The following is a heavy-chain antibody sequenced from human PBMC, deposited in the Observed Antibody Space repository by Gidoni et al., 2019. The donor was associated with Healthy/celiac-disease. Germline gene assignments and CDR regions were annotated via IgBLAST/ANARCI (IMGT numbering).Heavy chain of an antibody. CDR3: ARGAMTGRRYVDL. V-gene: IGHV3-30-3*01. CDR2: ISYDGSNK. CDR1: GFTFSSYA. J-gene: IGHJ2*01. Sequence: QVQLVESGGGVVQPGRSLRLSCAASGFTFSSYAMHWVRQAPGKGLEWVAVISYDGSNKYYADSVKGRFTISRDNSKNTLYLQMNSRRAEDTAVYYCARGAMTGRRYVDLWGRGTLVTVSS.